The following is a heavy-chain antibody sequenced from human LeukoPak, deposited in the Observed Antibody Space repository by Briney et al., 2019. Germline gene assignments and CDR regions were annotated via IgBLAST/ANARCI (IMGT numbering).Heavy chain of an antibody. CDR1: GFTFWVFA. CDR2: ISNYT. CDR3: TKAPRGNYQAIDY. D-gene: IGHD1-26*01. J-gene: IGHJ4*02. V-gene: IGHV3-21*01. Sequence: GGSLRLSCAASGFTFWVFAVNWVRRARGGGVEWASFISNYTSYDDSVKGLSTTCNDDAKNPLNLQMSSRRADATAAYFCTKAPRGNYQAIDYWGQGTLVTVSS.